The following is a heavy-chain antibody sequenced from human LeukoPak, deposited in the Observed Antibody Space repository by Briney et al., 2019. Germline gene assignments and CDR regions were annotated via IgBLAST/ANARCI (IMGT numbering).Heavy chain of an antibody. CDR3: ARYYGSGSYPYYYNGMDV. D-gene: IGHD3-10*01. Sequence: SQTLSLTCAISGDSVSSNSAAWNWIRQSPSRGLEWLGRTYYRSKWYNDYAVSVKSRITINPDTSKNQFSLQLNSVTPEDTAVYYCARYYGSGSYPYYYNGMDVWGQGTTVTVSS. V-gene: IGHV6-1*01. CDR1: GDSVSSNSAA. J-gene: IGHJ6*02. CDR2: TYYRSKWYN.